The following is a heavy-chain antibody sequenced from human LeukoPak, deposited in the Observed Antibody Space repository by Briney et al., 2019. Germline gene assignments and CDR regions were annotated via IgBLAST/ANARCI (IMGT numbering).Heavy chain of an antibody. V-gene: IGHV4-59*01. CDR3: ARGPAAGGAWFDP. Sequence: PSETLSLTCTVSGGSISSYYWSWIRQPPGKGLEWIAYIYYSGSTNYHPFLKSRVTVSVDTSKNQVSLKLSSLTAADTAVYYCARGPAAGGAWFDPWGQGTLVTVSS. CDR1: GGSISSYY. J-gene: IGHJ5*02. CDR2: IYYSGST. D-gene: IGHD2-2*01.